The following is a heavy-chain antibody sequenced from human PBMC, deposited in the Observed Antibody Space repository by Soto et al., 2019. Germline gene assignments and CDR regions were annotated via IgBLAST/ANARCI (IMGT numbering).Heavy chain of an antibody. Sequence: PSETLSLTCTVSGGCISSGDYYWSWIRQPPGKGLEWIGYIYYSGSTYYNPSLKSRVTISVGTSKNQFSLKLSSVTAADTAVYYCASRKSSPYFDYWGQGTLVTVSS. J-gene: IGHJ4*02. D-gene: IGHD3-10*01. CDR3: ASRKSSPYFDY. V-gene: IGHV4-30-4*01. CDR1: GGCISSGDYY. CDR2: IYYSGST.